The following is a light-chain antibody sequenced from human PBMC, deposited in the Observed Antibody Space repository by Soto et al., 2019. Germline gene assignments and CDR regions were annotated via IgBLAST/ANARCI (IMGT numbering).Light chain of an antibody. CDR3: QQYANWPKT. CDR1: RVVSHD. J-gene: IGKJ1*01. V-gene: IGKV3D-15*01. Sequence: EIVMTQSQATLFVSPGDRVTLSCMTRRVVSHDFAWYQHKPGQAPRLLIYDASSGATGVPGSFSGSGSETEFTLTTSRLQSEDLAVYYCQQYANWPKTFGQGTKVDIK. CDR2: DAS.